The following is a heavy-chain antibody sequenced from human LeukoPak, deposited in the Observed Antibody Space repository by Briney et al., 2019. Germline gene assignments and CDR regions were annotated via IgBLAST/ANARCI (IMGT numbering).Heavy chain of an antibody. J-gene: IGHJ4*02. CDR3: ARDTRGGGSFD. CDR2: IKQDGSER. CDR1: GFTLSVYW. V-gene: IGHV3-7*01. D-gene: IGHD2-15*01. Sequence: GSLRLCCAASGFTLSVYWMSWVRQGPGKGLEWVANIKQDGSERYYVDSVKGRFTISRDNAKNSLYLQMNSLRAEDTAVYYCARDTRGGGSFDWGQGTLVTVSS.